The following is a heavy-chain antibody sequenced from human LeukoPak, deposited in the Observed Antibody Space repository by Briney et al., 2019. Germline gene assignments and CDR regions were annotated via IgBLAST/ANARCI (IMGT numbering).Heavy chain of an antibody. V-gene: IGHV3-23*01. D-gene: IGHD3-3*01. J-gene: IGHJ6*01. CDR3: AIVLRFLDWPNGMVV. Sequence: GGSLRLSCAASGFTFSSYAMSWVRQAPGKGLEWVSAISCSGGSPYYADSVKGRFTIARDNPKKPLYLQMNSLRAEDRAVYYCAIVLRFLDWPNGMVVWGEGTTATVCS. CDR2: ISCSGGSP. CDR1: GFTFSSYA.